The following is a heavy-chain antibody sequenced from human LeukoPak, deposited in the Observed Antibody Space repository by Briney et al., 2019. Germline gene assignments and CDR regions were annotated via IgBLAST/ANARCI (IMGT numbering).Heavy chain of an antibody. CDR3: ARDQLAYSGYDTLFDY. D-gene: IGHD5-12*01. J-gene: IGHJ4*02. V-gene: IGHV3-30*15. Sequence: SYDRSNKYYAESVKGRFTISRDNSKNTLYLQLSSLRPDDTAVYYCARDQLAYSGYDTLFDYWGQGTLVTVSS. CDR2: SYDRSNK.